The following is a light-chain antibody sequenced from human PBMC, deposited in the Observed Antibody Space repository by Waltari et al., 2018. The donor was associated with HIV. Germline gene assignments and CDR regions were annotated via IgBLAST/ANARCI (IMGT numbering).Light chain of an antibody. Sequence: EIVFTQSPATLSFSPGARATLPRRASPSVSSYLAWYQQRPGQAPRLLIYDTSNRATGIPGRFSGSGSGTDFTLTISSLEPEDFAVYYCQQRSNWPVTFGQGTKVEIK. J-gene: IGKJ1*01. CDR1: PSVSSY. CDR3: QQRSNWPVT. V-gene: IGKV3-11*01. CDR2: DTS.